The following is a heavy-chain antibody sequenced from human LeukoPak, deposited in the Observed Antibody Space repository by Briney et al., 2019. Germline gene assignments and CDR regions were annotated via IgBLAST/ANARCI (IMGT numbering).Heavy chain of an antibody. Sequence: ASVTVSRKPSVYTFTSQYMLWVRQAPAPGLEWMGLINPTRGSTDYPQKFQGRVTITADESTSTAYMELSRLRSEDTAVYYCARAGFVIPTKYCSSTSCYSYYYYYMDVWGKGTTVTISS. J-gene: IGHJ6*03. CDR3: ARAGFVIPTKYCSSTSCYSYYYYYMDV. CDR1: VYTFTSQY. V-gene: IGHV1-46*01. CDR2: INPTRGST. D-gene: IGHD2-2*01.